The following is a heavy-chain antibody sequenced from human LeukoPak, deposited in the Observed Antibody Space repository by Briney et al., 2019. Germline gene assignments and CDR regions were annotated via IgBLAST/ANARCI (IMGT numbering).Heavy chain of an antibody. CDR3: ARRRSPSSGDWFDP. CDR1: GFSLSTSGVG. Sequence: SGPTLVNPTQTVTLTCAFSGFSLSTSGVGVCWFRQPSGGALAWLALVYWNDDKYYSPSLRSRPTIAKDTSKNQVVLTMTNMDPVDTATFYCARRRSPSSGDWFDPWGQGTLVTVSS. D-gene: IGHD6-25*01. V-gene: IGHV2-5*01. J-gene: IGHJ5*02. CDR2: VYWNDDK.